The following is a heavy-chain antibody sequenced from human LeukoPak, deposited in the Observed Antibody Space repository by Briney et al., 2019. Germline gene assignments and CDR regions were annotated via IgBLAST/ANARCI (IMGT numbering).Heavy chain of an antibody. V-gene: IGHV3-7*01. CDR3: ARDIEAAGLFFDY. CDR2: IKYDGSEK. J-gene: IGHJ4*02. D-gene: IGHD6-13*01. Sequence: KPGGSLRLSCAASGFTFSSYSMSWVRQAPGKGLEWVANIKYDGSEKDYVDSVKGRFTISRDNAKNSLYLQMNSLRAEDTAVYYCARDIEAAGLFFDYWGQGTLVTVSS. CDR1: GFTFSSYS.